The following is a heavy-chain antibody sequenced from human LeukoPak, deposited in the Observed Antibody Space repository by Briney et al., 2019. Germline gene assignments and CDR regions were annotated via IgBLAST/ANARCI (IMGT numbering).Heavy chain of an antibody. J-gene: IGHJ5*02. D-gene: IGHD3-16*02. V-gene: IGHV1-2*02. CDR2: INPNSGGT. Sequence: QGLXXMGWINPNSGGTNYAQKFQGRVTMTRDTSISTAYMELSRLRSDDTAVYYCARDPVIGWFDPWGQGTLITVSS. CDR3: ARDPVIGWFDP.